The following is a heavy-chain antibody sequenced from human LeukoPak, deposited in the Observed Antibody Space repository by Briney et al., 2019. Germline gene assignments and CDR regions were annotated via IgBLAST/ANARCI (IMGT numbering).Heavy chain of an antibody. J-gene: IGHJ3*02. CDR1: GFTFSIYS. CDR3: AKLHYYDSSGYYFDSPGYAFDI. Sequence: PGGSLRLSCAASGFTFSIYSINWVRQAPGKELEWVSAISGSGGSTYYADSVKGRFTISRDNSKNTLYLQMNSLRAEDTAVYYCAKLHYYDSSGYYFDSPGYAFDIWGQGTMVTVSS. V-gene: IGHV3-23*01. CDR2: ISGSGGST. D-gene: IGHD3-22*01.